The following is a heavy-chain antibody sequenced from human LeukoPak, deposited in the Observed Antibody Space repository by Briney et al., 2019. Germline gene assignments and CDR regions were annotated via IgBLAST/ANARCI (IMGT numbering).Heavy chain of an antibody. CDR1: GYSFTSYW. CDR2: IDPSDSSY. D-gene: IGHD2-2*01. J-gene: IGHJ5*02. V-gene: IGHV5-10-1*01. Sequence: GESLKISCKGSGYSFTSYWISWVRQMPGKGLEWTGRIDPSDSSYNYSPSFQGHATISADKSITTAYLQWSSLKASDTAMYYCARGNCSSTGCYVDWFDPWGQGTLVTVSS. CDR3: ARGNCSSTGCYVDWFDP.